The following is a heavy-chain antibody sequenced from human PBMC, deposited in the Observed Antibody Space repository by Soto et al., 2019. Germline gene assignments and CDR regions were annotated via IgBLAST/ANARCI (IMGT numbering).Heavy chain of an antibody. J-gene: IGHJ4*02. D-gene: IGHD3-22*01. Sequence: GGSLRLSCAASGLTFSSYSMNWVRQAPGKGLEWVSTITETGGDTYYTDSVKGRFTVSRDNSKNTLYLQMNSLRAEDTAVYYCAEDSSGPLYYWGQGTLVTVSS. CDR3: AEDSSGPLYY. CDR2: ITETGGDT. CDR1: GLTFSSYS. V-gene: IGHV3-23*01.